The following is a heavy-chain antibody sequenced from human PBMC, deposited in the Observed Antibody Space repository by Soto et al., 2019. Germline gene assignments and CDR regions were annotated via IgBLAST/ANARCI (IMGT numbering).Heavy chain of an antibody. CDR1: GYTFTSYY. D-gene: IGHD3-16*02. Sequence: ASVKVSCKASGYTFTSYYMHWVRQAPGQGLEWMGIINPSGGSTSYAQKFQGRVTMTRDTSTSTVYMELSSLRSEDTAVYYCARGHYDYVWGSYRSFDYWGQGTLVTAPQ. V-gene: IGHV1-46*01. CDR2: INPSGGST. CDR3: ARGHYDYVWGSYRSFDY. J-gene: IGHJ4*02.